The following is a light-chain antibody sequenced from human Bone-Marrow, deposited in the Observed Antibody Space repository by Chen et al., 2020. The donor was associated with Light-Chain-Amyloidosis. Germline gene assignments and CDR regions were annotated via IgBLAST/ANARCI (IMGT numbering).Light chain of an antibody. V-gene: IGLV2-14*01. Sequence: QSALTQPASVSGSPGQSITISCTGTSSDVGGDYHVSWYQQHPDKAPKLMIYEVTNRPSWVPDRFSGSKSDNTASLTISGLQTEDEADYFCSSYTITNTLVFGSGTRVTVL. CDR3: SSYTITNTLV. CDR1: SSDVGGDYH. J-gene: IGLJ1*01. CDR2: EVT.